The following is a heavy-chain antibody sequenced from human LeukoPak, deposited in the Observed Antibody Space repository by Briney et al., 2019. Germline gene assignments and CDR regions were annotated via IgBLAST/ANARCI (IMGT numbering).Heavy chain of an antibody. V-gene: IGHV4-38-2*02. J-gene: IGHJ4*02. CDR1: GGSISSYY. CDR2: AYHSVRT. CDR3: ARGRSDGYFNY. Sequence: WETLSLTCTVSGGSISSYYWGWIRQPPGKGLDWIGSAYHSVRTYYNPSLKSRVTISVDTSKNQFSLKLSSVTAADTAVYYCARGRSDGYFNYWGQGTLVTVSS. D-gene: IGHD5-24*01.